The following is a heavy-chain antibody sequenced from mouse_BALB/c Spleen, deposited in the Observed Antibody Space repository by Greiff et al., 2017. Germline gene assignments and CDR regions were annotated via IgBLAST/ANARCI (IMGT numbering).Heavy chain of an antibody. J-gene: IGHJ4*01. CDR1: GYSFTSYW. CDR3: ARGEGAMDY. Sequence: VKLVESGPQLVRPGASVKISCKASGYSFTSYWMHWVKQRPGQGLEWIGMIDPSDSETRLNQKFKDKATLTVDKSSSTAYMQLSSPTSEDSAVYYCARGEGAMDYWGQGTSVTVSS. V-gene: IGHV1S126*01. CDR2: IDPSDSET.